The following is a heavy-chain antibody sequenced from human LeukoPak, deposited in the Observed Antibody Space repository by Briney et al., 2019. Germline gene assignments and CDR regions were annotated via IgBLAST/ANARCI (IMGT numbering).Heavy chain of an antibody. Sequence: ASVKVSCKASGYTFTGYYMHWVRQAPGQGLEWMGWINPNSGGTNYAQKFQGRVTMTRDTSISTAYMELSRLRSDDTAVYYCAREVGSSGYLNWFDPWGQGTLVTVSS. J-gene: IGHJ5*02. CDR3: AREVGSSGYLNWFDP. D-gene: IGHD3-22*01. V-gene: IGHV1-2*02. CDR2: INPNSGGT. CDR1: GYTFTGYY.